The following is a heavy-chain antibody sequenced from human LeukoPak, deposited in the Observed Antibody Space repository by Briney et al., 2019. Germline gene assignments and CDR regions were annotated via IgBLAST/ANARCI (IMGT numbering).Heavy chain of an antibody. CDR2: IDIDGFNP. Sequence: GGSLRLSCAASGFTFSDYWMHWVRQAPGKGLVWVARIDIDGFNPHYADSVKGRFTVSRDNTKNTVYLGMNSLSAEDTALYYCARATSWGQGTMVTVSS. CDR3: ARATS. V-gene: IGHV3-74*01. CDR1: GFTFSDYW. J-gene: IGHJ3*01.